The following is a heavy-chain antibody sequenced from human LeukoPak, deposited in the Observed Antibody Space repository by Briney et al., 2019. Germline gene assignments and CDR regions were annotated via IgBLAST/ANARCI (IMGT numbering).Heavy chain of an antibody. Sequence: GGSLRLSCAASGFTFDTYAMSWVRQAPGKGLEWVSTIGNTETYYADSVKGRFTISRDNRQNTVYLQMNSLRAEDTAVYYCAKGAPNSFHFLFDNWGQGNLVTVSS. CDR2: IGNTET. D-gene: IGHD2/OR15-2a*01. CDR3: AKGAPNSFHFLFDN. J-gene: IGHJ4*02. CDR1: GFTFDTYA. V-gene: IGHV3-23*01.